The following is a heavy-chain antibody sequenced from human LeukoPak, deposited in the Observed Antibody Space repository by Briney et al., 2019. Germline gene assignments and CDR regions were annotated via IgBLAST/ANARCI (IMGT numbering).Heavy chain of an antibody. J-gene: IGHJ1*01. CDR2: IIPIFGTA. CDR1: GGTFSSYA. D-gene: IGHD3-22*01. CDR3: ARYDSSGYYGYFQH. V-gene: IGHV1-69*13. Sequence: ASVKVSCKASGGTFSSYAISWVRQAPRQGLEWMGGIIPIFGTANYAQKFQGRVTITADESTSTAYMELSSLRSEDTAVYYCARYDSSGYYGYFQHWGQGTLVTVSS.